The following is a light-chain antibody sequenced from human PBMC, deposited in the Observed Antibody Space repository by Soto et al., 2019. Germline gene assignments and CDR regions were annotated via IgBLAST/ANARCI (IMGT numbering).Light chain of an antibody. V-gene: IGLV2-14*01. J-gene: IGLJ1*01. Sequence: QSALTQPASVSGSPGQSITISCTGTSSDVGGYNYVSWYQQHPGKAPKLMIYDVSNRPSGVSNRLPGSKSGNTASLTISGLQAEDEADYYCSSYTSSSTYVFGTGTKLTVL. CDR1: SSDVGGYNY. CDR3: SSYTSSSTYV. CDR2: DVS.